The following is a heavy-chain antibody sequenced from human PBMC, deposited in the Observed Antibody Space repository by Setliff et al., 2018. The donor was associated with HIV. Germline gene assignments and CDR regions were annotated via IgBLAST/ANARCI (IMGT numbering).Heavy chain of an antibody. CDR1: DDSFTNYD. J-gene: IGHJ4*02. V-gene: IGHV4-59*08. Sequence: PSETLSLTCVVSDDSFTNYDWTWIRQSPGKALEWIGYISSSGTTNYNSSLRSRVTISIETSNTRFSLWLRSATAADTATYFCARLGRAIDDGGSSLRLDFWGQGMLVTVSS. D-gene: IGHD2-21*01. CDR2: ISSSGTT. CDR3: ARLGRAIDDGGSSLRLDF.